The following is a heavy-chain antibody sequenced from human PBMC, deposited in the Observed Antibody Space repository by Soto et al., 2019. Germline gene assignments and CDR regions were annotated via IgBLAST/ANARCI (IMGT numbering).Heavy chain of an antibody. J-gene: IGHJ4*02. D-gene: IGHD6-13*01. Sequence: QVQLQESGPGLVKPSETLSLTCTVSSGSISSYYWSWIRQAPGKGLEWIGFIYYTGSTNYNPSLKSRVSISVDTSKNQFSLKLSSITAADTAVYYCARDFGYDQQLVLGYWGQGTLVTVSS. CDR3: ARDFGYDQQLVLGY. V-gene: IGHV4-59*01. CDR2: IYYTGST. CDR1: SGSISSYY.